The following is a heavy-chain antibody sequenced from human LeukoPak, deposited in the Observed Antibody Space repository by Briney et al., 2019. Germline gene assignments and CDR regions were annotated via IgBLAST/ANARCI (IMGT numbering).Heavy chain of an antibody. CDR3: AREGITAAGTLLC. Sequence: PSETPSLTCTVSGGSISSGSYYWSWIRHPAGKGLEWIGRIYTSGSTNYNPSLKSLVTISVDTSKNQFSLKLSSVTAADAAVYYCAREGITAAGTLLCWGQGTVVTVSS. V-gene: IGHV4-61*02. CDR1: GGSISSGSYY. D-gene: IGHD6-13*01. J-gene: IGHJ4*02. CDR2: IYTSGST.